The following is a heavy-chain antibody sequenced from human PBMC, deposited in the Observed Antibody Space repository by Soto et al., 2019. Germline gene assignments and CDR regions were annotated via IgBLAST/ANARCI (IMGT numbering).Heavy chain of an antibody. Sequence: GGSLRLSCAASGFNFSSFWMNWVRQAPGKGQEWVANIKQDGSEKYYVDSVKGRFTISRDNAKNSLYLQMNSLRAEDTAVYFCARAYYGAGEKIIPLGYWGQGT. J-gene: IGHJ4*02. CDR2: IKQDGSEK. CDR1: GFNFSSFW. V-gene: IGHV3-7*04. CDR3: ARAYYGAGEKIIPLGY. D-gene: IGHD3-10*01.